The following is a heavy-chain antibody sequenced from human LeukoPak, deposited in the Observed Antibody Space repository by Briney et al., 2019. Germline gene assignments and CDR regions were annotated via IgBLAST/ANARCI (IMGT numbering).Heavy chain of an antibody. V-gene: IGHV3-74*01. CDR3: AARFRDGPYI. J-gene: IGHJ3*02. D-gene: IGHD2-21*01. Sequence: GGSLRLSCAASGFPFSSSWVHWVRQAPGKGLVWVSRIRGDGGSTEYADSVKGRFAISRDNAKNTLYLQMNSLRAEDTAVYYCAARFRDGPYIWGQGTMVTVSS. CDR1: GFPFSSSW. CDR2: IRGDGGST.